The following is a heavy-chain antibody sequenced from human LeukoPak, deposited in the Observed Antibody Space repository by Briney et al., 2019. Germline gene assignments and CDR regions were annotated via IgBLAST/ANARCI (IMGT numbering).Heavy chain of an antibody. CDR1: GGSISSSSYY. V-gene: IGHV4-39*01. CDR3: ARHIGDYDFWSGYFYYFDY. CDR2: IYYSGST. J-gene: IGHJ4*02. Sequence: SETLSLTCTVSGGSISSSSYYWGWIRQPPGEGLEWIGSIYYSGSTYYNPSLKSRVTISVDTSKNQFSLKLSSVTAADTAVYYCARHIGDYDFWSGYFYYFDYWGQGTLVTVSS. D-gene: IGHD3-3*01.